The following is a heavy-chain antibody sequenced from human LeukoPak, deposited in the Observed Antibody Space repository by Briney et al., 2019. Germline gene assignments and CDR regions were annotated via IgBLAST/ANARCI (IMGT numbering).Heavy chain of an antibody. V-gene: IGHV4-61*01. J-gene: IGHJ4*02. CDR1: GGSVCSGSCY. CDR2: IYYSGST. Sequence: ASETLSLTCTVSGGSVCSGSCYWSWIRQPPGKGLEWIGYIYYSGSTNYNPSLKSRVTISVDTSKNQFSLKLSSVTAADTAVYYCARASPRRYDNWGQGTLVTVSS. CDR3: ARASPRRYDN.